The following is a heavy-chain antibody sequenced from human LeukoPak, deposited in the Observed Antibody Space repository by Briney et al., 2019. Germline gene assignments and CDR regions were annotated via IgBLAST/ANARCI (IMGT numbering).Heavy chain of an antibody. V-gene: IGHV1-2*02. D-gene: IGHD3-9*01. J-gene: IGHJ4*02. CDR2: INPNTGGT. CDR3: ARHHPGYDLTGCYLGY. Sequence: ASVKVSCKTSGYTFTGYYVHWVRQTPGQGLEWMGWINPNTGGTNYAQNFQGRVTMTRDTSIYTAYMELSSLTSDDTAVYFCARHHPGYDLTGCYLGYWGQGTLVTVSS. CDR1: GYTFTGYY.